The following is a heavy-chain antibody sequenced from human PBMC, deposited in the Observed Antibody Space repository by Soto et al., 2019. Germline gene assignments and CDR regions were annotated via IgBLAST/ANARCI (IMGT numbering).Heavy chain of an antibody. Sequence: GESLKISCKGSGYSFTSYWISWVRQMPGKGLEWVGRIDPSDSYTNYSPSFQGHVTISADKSISTAYLQWSSLKASDTAMYYCARLSRYYDSNYYYGMDVWGQGTTVTSP. J-gene: IGHJ6*02. CDR1: GYSFTSYW. CDR2: IDPSDSYT. D-gene: IGHD3-22*01. CDR3: ARLSRYYDSNYYYGMDV. V-gene: IGHV5-10-1*01.